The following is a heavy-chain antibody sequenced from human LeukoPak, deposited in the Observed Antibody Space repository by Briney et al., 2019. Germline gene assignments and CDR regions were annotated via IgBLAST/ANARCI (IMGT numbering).Heavy chain of an antibody. CDR1: GYTFTGYY. D-gene: IGHD6-13*01. Sequence: ASVKVSCKASGYTFTGYYMHWVRQAPGQGLEWMGWINPNSGGTNYAQKFQGRVTMTRDTSISTACMELSRPRSDDTAVYYCARVRAAAAVDYWGQGTLVTVSS. CDR2: INPNSGGT. V-gene: IGHV1-2*02. CDR3: ARVRAAAAVDY. J-gene: IGHJ4*02.